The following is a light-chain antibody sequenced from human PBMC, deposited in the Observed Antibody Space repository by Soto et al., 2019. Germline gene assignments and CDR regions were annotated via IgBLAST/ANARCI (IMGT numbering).Light chain of an antibody. CDR2: DAS. J-gene: IGKJ1*01. V-gene: IGKV3-11*01. CDR3: QHRNNWPWP. Sequence: ETVLTQSPATLSLSPGERATLSCRASQSVRSNLAWYQHKPGQAHRLLIYDASNKATRIPGRCSGSGSGTDLPITSNNLEPEDFAGSYCQHRNNWPWPLGQVAKVEIK. CDR1: QSVRSN.